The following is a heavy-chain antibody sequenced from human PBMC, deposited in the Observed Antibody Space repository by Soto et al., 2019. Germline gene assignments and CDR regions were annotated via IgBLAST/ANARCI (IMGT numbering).Heavy chain of an antibody. CDR3: ARDADILTGPNRYYHYGMDV. CDR2: INPNSGGT. CDR1: GYTFTGYY. Sequence: GASVKVSCKASGYTFTGYYMHWVRQAPGQGLEWMGWINPNSGGTNYAQKFQGWVTMTRDTSISTAYMELSRLRSDDTAVYYCARDADILTGPNRYYHYGMDVWGQGTTVTVSS. J-gene: IGHJ6*02. D-gene: IGHD3-9*01. V-gene: IGHV1-2*04.